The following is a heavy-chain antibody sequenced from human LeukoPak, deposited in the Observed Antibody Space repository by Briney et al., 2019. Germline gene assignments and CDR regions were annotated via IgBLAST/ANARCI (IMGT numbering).Heavy chain of an antibody. D-gene: IGHD2-2*01. Sequence: GGSLRLSCAASGFNFHDFSMHWVRQVPGQGPDWVSLICGDGVTTYHSDSVKDRFTISRDNNNNLLFLQMNSLRVGDSAIYYCEKGNNTISFNFDYWGRGALVIVSS. V-gene: IGHV3-43*02. CDR3: EKGNNTISFNFDY. CDR2: ICGDGVTT. J-gene: IGHJ4*02. CDR1: GFNFHDFS.